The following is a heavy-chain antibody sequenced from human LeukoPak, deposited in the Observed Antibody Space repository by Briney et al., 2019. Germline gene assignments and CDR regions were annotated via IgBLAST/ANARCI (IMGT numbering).Heavy chain of an antibody. CDR1: GGSISSGGYY. D-gene: IGHD3-22*01. CDR2: IYSSGST. Sequence: SQTLSLTCTVSGGSISSGGYYWSWIRQHPGKGLEWIGYIYSSGSTYYNPSLKSRVTISVDTSKNQFSLKLSSVTAADTAVYYCARDRYYRGGFDYWGQGTLVTVSS. CDR3: ARDRYYRGGFDY. V-gene: IGHV4-31*03. J-gene: IGHJ4*02.